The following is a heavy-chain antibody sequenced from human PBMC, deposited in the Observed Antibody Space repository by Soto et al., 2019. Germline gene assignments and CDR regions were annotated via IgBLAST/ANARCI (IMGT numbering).Heavy chain of an antibody. CDR2: IYWDDDK. V-gene: IGHV2-5*02. D-gene: IGHD6-13*01. J-gene: IGHJ5*02. Sequence: QITLKESGPTLVKPTQTLTLTCTFSGFSLSTSGVGVGWIRQPPGKALEWLALIYWDDDKRYSPSLKSRLTITKDPSKNQVVLTMTTMDPVDTATYYCAHSPKVLSSSDRAMKYSSSPGWFDPWGQGTLVTVSS. CDR3: AHSPKVLSSSDRAMKYSSSPGWFDP. CDR1: GFSLSTSGVG.